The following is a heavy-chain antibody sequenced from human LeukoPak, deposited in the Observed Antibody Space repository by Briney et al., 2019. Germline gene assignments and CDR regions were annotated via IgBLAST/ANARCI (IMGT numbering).Heavy chain of an antibody. V-gene: IGHV4-59*08. CDR3: ARHRDYYDT. D-gene: IGHD3-22*01. Sequence: SETLSLTCTVSGASINNNFWTWIRQPPGKGLEWIGYIYSSGSANYNPSLKSRVIISGDTSKNQISLNLTSVTAADTAVYFCARHRDYYDTWGHGTLVTISS. CDR1: GASINNNF. J-gene: IGHJ4*01. CDR2: IYSSGSA.